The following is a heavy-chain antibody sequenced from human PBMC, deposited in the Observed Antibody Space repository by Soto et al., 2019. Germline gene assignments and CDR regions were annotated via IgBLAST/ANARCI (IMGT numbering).Heavy chain of an antibody. CDR2: IYYSGIT. CDR1: GVSISNSSYY. CDR3: ARHGSN. V-gene: IGHV4-39*01. Sequence: SETLSLTCAVSGVSISNSSYYWGWIRRPPGKGLEWIGTIYYSGITYYNPSLKSRVTISVDTSKNQFSLKLTSVTAADTAVYYCARHGSNWGQGTLVTVSS. J-gene: IGHJ4*02.